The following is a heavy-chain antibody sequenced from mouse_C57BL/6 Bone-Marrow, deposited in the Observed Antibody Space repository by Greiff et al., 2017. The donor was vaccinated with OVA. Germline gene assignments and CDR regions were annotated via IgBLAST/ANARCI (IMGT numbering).Heavy chain of an antibody. Sequence: EVKLEESGGGLVQPGGSMKLSCAASGFTFSDAWMDWIRQSPEKGLEWVAEIRNKANNHATYYAESVKGRFTISRDDSKSSVYLQMNSLRAEDTGIYYCTRAQLRLREGFDYWGQGTTLTVSS. CDR2: IRNKANNHAT. D-gene: IGHD3-2*02. J-gene: IGHJ2*01. V-gene: IGHV6-6*01. CDR3: TRAQLRLREGFDY. CDR1: GFTFSDAW.